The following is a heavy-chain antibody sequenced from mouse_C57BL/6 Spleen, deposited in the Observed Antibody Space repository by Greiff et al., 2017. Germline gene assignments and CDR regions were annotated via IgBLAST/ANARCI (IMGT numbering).Heavy chain of an antibody. V-gene: IGHV1-50*01. J-gene: IGHJ4*01. CDR2: IDPSDSYT. CDR3: ARGIGYGSSYVDAMDY. D-gene: IGHD1-1*01. CDR1: GYTFTSYW. Sequence: QFQLQQPGAELVKPGASVKLSCKASGYTFTSYWMQWVKQRPGQGLEWIGEIDPSDSYTNYNQKFKGKATLTVDTSSSTAYMQLSSLTSEDSAVYYCARGIGYGSSYVDAMDYWGQGTSVTVSS.